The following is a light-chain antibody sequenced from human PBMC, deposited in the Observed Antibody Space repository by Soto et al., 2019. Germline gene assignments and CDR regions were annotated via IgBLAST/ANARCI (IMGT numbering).Light chain of an antibody. CDR2: EVS. CDR1: SSDVGGYNF. J-gene: IGLJ1*01. CDR3: SSYTSNTTRV. V-gene: IGLV2-14*01. Sequence: QSALTQPASVSGSPGQSITISCTGTSSDVGGYNFVSWYQQHPGKAPKLMIFEVSYRPSGVSNRFSGSKSGNKASLTISGLRAEDEADYYCSSYTSNTTRVFGTGTKLTVL.